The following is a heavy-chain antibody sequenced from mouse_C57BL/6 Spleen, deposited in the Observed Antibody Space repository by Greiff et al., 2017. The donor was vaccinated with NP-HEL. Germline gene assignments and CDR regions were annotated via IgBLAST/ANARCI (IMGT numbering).Heavy chain of an antibody. D-gene: IGHD1-1*01. J-gene: IGHJ1*03. Sequence: EVMLVESGEGLVKPGGSLKLSCAASGFTFSSYAMSWVRQTPEKRLEWVAYISSGGDYIYYADTVKGRFTISRDNARNTLYLQMSSLKSEDTAMYYCTREAYYYGSSYNWYFDVWGTGTTVTVSS. CDR3: TREAYYYGSSYNWYFDV. V-gene: IGHV5-9-1*02. CDR2: ISSGGDYI. CDR1: GFTFSSYA.